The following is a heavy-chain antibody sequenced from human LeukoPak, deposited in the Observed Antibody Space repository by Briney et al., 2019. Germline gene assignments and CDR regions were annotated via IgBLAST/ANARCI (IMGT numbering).Heavy chain of an antibody. J-gene: IGHJ1*01. CDR2: IPSDGSDN. V-gene: IGHV3-30*02. CDR1: VFTFSTYG. CDR3: AKGLGDYEDFRLGY. Sequence: GGSLRLSCAASVFTFSTYGFHWVRQAPGKGLEWVAFIPSDGSDNYYANSVKARFTISRDNSKNTLSLQMDSLRSEDTAVYYCAKGLGDYEDFRLGYWGQGTLVTVSS. D-gene: IGHD4-17*01.